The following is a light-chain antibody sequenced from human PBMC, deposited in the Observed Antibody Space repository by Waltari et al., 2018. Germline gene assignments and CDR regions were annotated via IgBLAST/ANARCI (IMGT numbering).Light chain of an antibody. Sequence: QSALTQPTSVSGSPGQSITISCTGTSRHVGFDNYVSWHQQYPGHVPQLLFDDVSDRPSGVSSRFSGSKSGNTASLTISGLQADDEADYYCNSYTGSSSWVFGGGTKLTVL. CDR2: DVS. CDR3: NSYTGSSSWV. J-gene: IGLJ3*02. V-gene: IGLV2-14*01. CDR1: SRHVGFDNY.